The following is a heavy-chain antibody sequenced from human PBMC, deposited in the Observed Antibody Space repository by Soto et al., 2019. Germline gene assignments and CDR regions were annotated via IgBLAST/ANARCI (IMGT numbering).Heavy chain of an antibody. J-gene: IGHJ3*02. V-gene: IGHV4-4*02. CDR1: GGSISSSNW. D-gene: IGHD3-16*02. CDR3: ARVMITFGGVIVTSMGAFDI. Sequence: PSETLSLTCAVSGGSISSSNWLSWVRQPPGKGLEWIGEIYHSGSTNYNPSLKSRVTISVDKSKNQFSLKLSSVTAADTAVYYCARVMITFGGVIVTSMGAFDIWGQGTMVTVSS. CDR2: IYHSGST.